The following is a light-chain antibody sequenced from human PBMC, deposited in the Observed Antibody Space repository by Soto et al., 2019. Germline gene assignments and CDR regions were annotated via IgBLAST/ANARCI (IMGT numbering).Light chain of an antibody. V-gene: IGLV2-14*01. J-gene: IGLJ2*01. CDR2: EVT. Sequence: QSVLTQPASVSGSPGQSITISCTGTSSDVGGYNSVSWYQQHPGKAPKLMIYEVTNRPSGVSNRFSGSKSGNTASLTISGLQTEDEADYSCSSYASSTTVVVFGGGTKLTVL. CDR3: SSYASSTTVVV. CDR1: SSDVGGYNS.